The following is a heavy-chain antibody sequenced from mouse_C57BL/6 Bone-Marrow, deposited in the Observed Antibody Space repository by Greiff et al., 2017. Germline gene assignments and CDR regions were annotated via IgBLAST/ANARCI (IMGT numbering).Heavy chain of an antibody. CDR1: GFTFSSYG. V-gene: IGHV5-6*01. CDR3: ARTSYYGSRNWYCDV. CDR2: ISSGGSYT. J-gene: IGHJ1*03. D-gene: IGHD1-1*01. Sequence: EVMLVESVGDLVKPGGSLKLSCAASGFTFSSYGMSWVRPTPDKRLEWVATISSGGSYTYYPDSVKGRFTISRDNAKNTLYLQRSSLKSEDTAMYYCARTSYYGSRNWYCDVWGTGTTVTVSS.